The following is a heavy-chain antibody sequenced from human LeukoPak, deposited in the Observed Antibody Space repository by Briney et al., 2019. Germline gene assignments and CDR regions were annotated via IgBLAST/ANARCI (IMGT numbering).Heavy chain of an antibody. V-gene: IGHV4-4*07. J-gene: IGHJ4*02. CDR1: GGSISSYY. CDR3: ARDTYYYDSSGYIVFDY. CDR2: IYTSGST. D-gene: IGHD3-22*01. Sequence: PETLSLTCTVSGGSISSYYWSWIRQPAGKGLEWNGRIYTSGSTNYNPSLKSRVTMSVDTSKNQFSLKLSSVTAADTAVYYCARDTYYYDSSGYIVFDYWGQGTLVTVSS.